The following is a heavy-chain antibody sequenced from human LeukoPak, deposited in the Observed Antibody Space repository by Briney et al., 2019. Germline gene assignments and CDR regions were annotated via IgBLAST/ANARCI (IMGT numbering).Heavy chain of an antibody. J-gene: IGHJ3*02. V-gene: IGHV1-2*02. D-gene: IGHD3-16*02. CDR1: GYTFTDYY. CDR2: INPNSGGT. Sequence: ASVKVSCKASGYTFTDYYIHWVRQAPGQGLEWMGWINPNSGGTNYAQKFQGRDTVTRDTSINTAYMELSRLKSDDTAVYYCARDQALNIIVGVIVGAFDIWGQGTVVTVSS. CDR3: ARDQALNIIVGVIVGAFDI.